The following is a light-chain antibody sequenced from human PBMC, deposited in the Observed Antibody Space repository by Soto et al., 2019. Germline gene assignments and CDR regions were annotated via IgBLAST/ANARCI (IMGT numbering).Light chain of an antibody. CDR2: EVT. CDR3: SSYTSSGTWV. Sequence: QPVLTQPASVSGSPGQSITISCTGTSSDVGGYKYVYWYQQHPGKAPKLMIYEVTNRPSGVSNRFSGSKSGNTASLTISGLQTEDEADYYCSSYTSSGTWVFGGGTKVTVL. V-gene: IGLV2-14*01. J-gene: IGLJ3*02. CDR1: SSDVGGYKY.